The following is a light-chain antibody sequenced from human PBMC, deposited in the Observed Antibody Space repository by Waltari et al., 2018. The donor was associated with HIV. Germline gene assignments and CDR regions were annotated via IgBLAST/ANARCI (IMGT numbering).Light chain of an antibody. J-gene: IGKJ2*01. CDR3: QQLNTYPPDT. CDR2: AAS. Sequence: DTQLTQSPSSLSPSIGDRVTITCRASEDINEFFAWYQQKPVVAPKLLIYAASTLEDEVPSRFSGSGSGTDFTLTISSLQPEDFATYFCQQLNTYPPDTFGPGTKLEI. CDR1: EDINEF. V-gene: IGKV1-9*01.